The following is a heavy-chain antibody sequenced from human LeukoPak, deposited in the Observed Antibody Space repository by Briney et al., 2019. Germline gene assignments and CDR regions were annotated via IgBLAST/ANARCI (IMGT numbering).Heavy chain of an antibody. CDR3: ARDVSSWYDGGGFDN. CDR2: IIPIFGTA. Sequence: SVKVSCKASGGTFSSYAISWVRQAPGQGLEWMGGIIPIFGTANYAQKFQGRVTITTDESTSTAYMELSSLRSEDTAVYYCARDVSSWYDGGGFDNWGQGTLVTVSS. J-gene: IGHJ4*02. V-gene: IGHV1-69*05. D-gene: IGHD6-13*01. CDR1: GGTFSSYA.